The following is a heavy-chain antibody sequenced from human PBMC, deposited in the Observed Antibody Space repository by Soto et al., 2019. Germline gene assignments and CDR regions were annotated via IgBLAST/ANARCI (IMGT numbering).Heavy chain of an antibody. J-gene: IGHJ4*02. CDR3: ARVVRDIVVVPAAGVFDY. CDR2: ISAYNGNT. Sequence: ASVKVSCKASGYTFTSYGISWVRQAPGQGLEWMGWISAYNGNTNYAQKLQGRVTMTTDTSTSTAYMELRSLRSDDTAVYYCARVVRDIVVVPAAGVFDYWGQGTLVIVPS. CDR1: GYTFTSYG. D-gene: IGHD2-2*01. V-gene: IGHV1-18*01.